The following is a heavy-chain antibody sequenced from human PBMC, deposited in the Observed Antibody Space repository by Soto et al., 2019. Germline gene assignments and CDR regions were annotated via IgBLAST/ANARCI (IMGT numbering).Heavy chain of an antibody. Sequence: GGSLRLSCAASQFAFSKYDMTWVRQAPGKGLEWVSSITSSGGSTYYVDSVKGRFTISRDNSKNTLYLQMNGLRADDTAVYYCGRGSITKIHMWFDPRGQGTLVTVSS. D-gene: IGHD1-20*01. CDR3: GRGSITKIHMWFDP. CDR2: ITSSGGST. CDR1: QFAFSKYD. J-gene: IGHJ5*02. V-gene: IGHV3-23*01.